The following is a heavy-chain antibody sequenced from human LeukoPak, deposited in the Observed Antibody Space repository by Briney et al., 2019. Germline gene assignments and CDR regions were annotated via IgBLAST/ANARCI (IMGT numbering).Heavy chain of an antibody. J-gene: IGHJ4*02. CDR2: IYYSGST. D-gene: IGHD3-9*01. Sequence: SETLSLTCTVSGGSISSSSYYWGWIRQPPGRGLEWIGSIYYSGSTYYNPSLKSRVTISVDTSKNQFSLKLSSVTAADTAVYYCARVIADYDILTGPTQYYFDYWGQGTLVTVSS. CDR3: ARVIADYDILTGPTQYYFDY. CDR1: GGSISSSSYY. V-gene: IGHV4-39*01.